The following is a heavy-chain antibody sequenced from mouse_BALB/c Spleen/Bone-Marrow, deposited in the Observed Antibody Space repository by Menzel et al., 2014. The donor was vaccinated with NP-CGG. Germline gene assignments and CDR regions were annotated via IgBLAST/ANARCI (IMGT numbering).Heavy chain of an antibody. J-gene: IGHJ2*01. CDR2: INPSTGYA. CDR1: GYTFTDTW. CDR3: ARDY. Sequence: QVQLKESGPELAKPGASVKMSCKASGYTFTDTWIHWIKQRPGQGLEWIGYINPSTGYAEYNQNFKDKVTLTVDKSSSTAYMQLSSLTSEDSAVYYCARDYWGQGTTLTVSS. V-gene: IGHV1-7*01.